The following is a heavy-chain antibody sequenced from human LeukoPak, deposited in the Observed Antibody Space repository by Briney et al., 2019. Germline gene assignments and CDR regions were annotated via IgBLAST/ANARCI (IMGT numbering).Heavy chain of an antibody. D-gene: IGHD2-21*02. CDR1: GYTLTGYY. J-gene: IGHJ4*02. CDR2: INPNSGGT. Sequence: GASVKVSSKASGYTLTGYYMHWLRRAPGQGLEGMGWINPNSGGTNYAQKFQGRVTMTRDTSISTAYMELSRLRSDDTAVYYCARDLGPGGDEYYFDYWGQGTLVTVSS. V-gene: IGHV1-2*02. CDR3: ARDLGPGGDEYYFDY.